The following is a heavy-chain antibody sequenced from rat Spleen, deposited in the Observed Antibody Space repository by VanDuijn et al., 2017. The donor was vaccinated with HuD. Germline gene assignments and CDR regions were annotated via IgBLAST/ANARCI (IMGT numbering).Heavy chain of an antibody. CDR2: ITPSGITT. J-gene: IGHJ1*01. Sequence: EVQLVESDGGLVQPGRSLKLSCAASGFSFSKYGMQWIRQTPTKGLQWVAAITPSGITTHYRDSMKGRFTISRDNAKSTLYLQMDSLRSEDTATYYCARRGGGYMDWYFDFWGPGTMVTVSS. CDR3: ARRGGGYMDWYFDF. V-gene: IGHV5-19*01. D-gene: IGHD1-11*01. CDR1: GFSFSKYG.